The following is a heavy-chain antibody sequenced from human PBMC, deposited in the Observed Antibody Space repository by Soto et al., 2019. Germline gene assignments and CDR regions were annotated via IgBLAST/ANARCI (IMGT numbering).Heavy chain of an antibody. CDR1: GGTFSSYA. CDR3: ARGQDIVVVVAATGHYYGMDV. J-gene: IGHJ6*02. V-gene: IGHV1-69*13. D-gene: IGHD2-15*01. Sequence: SVKVSCKASGGTFSSYAISWVRQAPGQGLEWMGGIIPIFGTANYAQKFQGRVTITADESTSTAYMELSSLRSEDTAVYYCARGQDIVVVVAATGHYYGMDVWGQGTTVTVSS. CDR2: IIPIFGTA.